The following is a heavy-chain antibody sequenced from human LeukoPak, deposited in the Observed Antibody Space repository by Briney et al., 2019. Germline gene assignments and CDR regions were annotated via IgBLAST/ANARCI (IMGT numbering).Heavy chain of an antibody. CDR3: ARDAQGSGSQRASDY. CDR2: IYSGGST. J-gene: IGHJ4*02. D-gene: IGHD3-10*01. Sequence: GGSLRLSCAASGFTVSSNYMSWVRQAPGKGLEWVSVIYSGGSTYYADSVKGRFTISRDNSKNTLYLQMNSLRAEDTAVYYCARDAQGSGSQRASDYWGQGTLVTVSS. V-gene: IGHV3-53*01. CDR1: GFTVSSNY.